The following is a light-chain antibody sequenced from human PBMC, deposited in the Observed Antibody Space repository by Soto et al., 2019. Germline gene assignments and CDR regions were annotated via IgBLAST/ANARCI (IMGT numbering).Light chain of an antibody. CDR1: SGHSTYA. CDR2: LNSDGSH. V-gene: IGLV4-69*01. J-gene: IGLJ2*01. Sequence: QLVLTQSPSASASLGASVKLTCTLSSGHSTYAIAWHQQQPDKGPRYLMKLNSDGSHSKGDGIPDRFSGSSSGAERHLTISILQSEDEADYYCQTWGTAIHDVVFGGGTKLTVL. CDR3: QTWGTAIHDVV.